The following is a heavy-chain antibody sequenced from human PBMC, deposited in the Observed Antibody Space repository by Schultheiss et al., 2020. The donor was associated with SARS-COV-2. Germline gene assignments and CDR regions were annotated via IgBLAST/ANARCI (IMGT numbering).Heavy chain of an antibody. CDR1: GGSISSYY. CDR3: ARVSLLLRAFDI. V-gene: IGHV4-59*12. CDR2: IYYSGST. D-gene: IGHD2-15*01. J-gene: IGHJ3*02. Sequence: SETLSLTCTVSGGSISSYYWSWIRQPPGKGLEWIGYIYYSGSTNYNPSLKSRVTISVDTSKNQFSLKLSSVTAADTAVYYCARVSLLLRAFDIWGQGTMVTVSS.